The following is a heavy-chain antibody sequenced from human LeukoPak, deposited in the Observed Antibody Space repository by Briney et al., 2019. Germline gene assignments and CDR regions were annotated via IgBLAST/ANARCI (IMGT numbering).Heavy chain of an antibody. V-gene: IGHV4-34*01. D-gene: IGHD3-9*01. CDR3: ARGRRYFDLYYFDY. Sequence: SETLSLTCAVYGGSFSGYYWSWIRQPPGKGLEWIGEINHSGSTNYNPSLKSRVTISVDTSKNQFSLKLSSVTAADTAVYYCARGRRYFDLYYFDYWGQGTLVTVSS. J-gene: IGHJ4*02. CDR2: INHSGST. CDR1: GGSFSGYY.